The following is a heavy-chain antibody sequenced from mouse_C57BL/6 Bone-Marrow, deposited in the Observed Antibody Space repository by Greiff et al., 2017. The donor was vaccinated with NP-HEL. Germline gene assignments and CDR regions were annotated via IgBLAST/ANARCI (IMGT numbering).Heavy chain of an antibody. Sequence: EVMLVESGGDLVKPGGSLKLSCAASGFTFSSYGMSWVRQTPDKRLEWVATISSGGSYTYYPDSVKGRFTISRDNANNTLYLQMSSLKSEDTAMYYCARHWVYYFDYWGQGTTLTVSS. V-gene: IGHV5-6*01. J-gene: IGHJ2*01. CDR1: GFTFSSYG. D-gene: IGHD4-1*01. CDR2: ISSGGSYT. CDR3: ARHWVYYFDY.